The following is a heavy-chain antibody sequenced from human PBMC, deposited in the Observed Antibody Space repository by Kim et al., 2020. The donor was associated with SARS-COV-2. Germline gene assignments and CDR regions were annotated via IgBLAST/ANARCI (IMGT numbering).Heavy chain of an antibody. CDR3: ARGSFPGFDYYYYGMDV. V-gene: IGHV4-34*01. Sequence: SETLSLTCFVSGGSFSGFYWNWIRQPPGKGLEWIGGINHSGTTNYNPSLKSRVTISLDTPKNQFSLKLSSVTAADTAVYYCARGSFPGFDYYYYGMDVWGQGITLTVSS. CDR2: INHSGTT. CDR1: GGSFSGFY. J-gene: IGHJ6*02.